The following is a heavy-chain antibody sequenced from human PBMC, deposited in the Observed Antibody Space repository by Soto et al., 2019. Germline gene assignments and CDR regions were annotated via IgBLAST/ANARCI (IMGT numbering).Heavy chain of an antibody. J-gene: IGHJ6*04. Sequence: SETLSLTCTVSGGSISSSSYYWGWIRQPPGKGLEWIGSIYYSGSTYYNPSLKSRVTISVDASKNQFSLKLSSVTAADTAVYYCARAAIRLYYSGMDVWGEGTTVTVSS. CDR1: GGSISSSSYY. CDR2: IYYSGST. D-gene: IGHD2-2*01. CDR3: ARAAIRLYYSGMDV. V-gene: IGHV4-39*01.